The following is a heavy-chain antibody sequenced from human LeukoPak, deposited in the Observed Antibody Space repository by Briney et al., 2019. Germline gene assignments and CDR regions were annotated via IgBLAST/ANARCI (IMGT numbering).Heavy chain of an antibody. Sequence: PGGSLRLSCAASGFTFSSYSMNWVRQAPGRALEWVSSISSSSSYIYYADSVKGRFTISRDNAKNSLYLQMNSLRAEDTAVYYCARLSYSGSYYGMGYWGQGTLVTVSS. CDR3: ARLSYSGSYYGMGY. V-gene: IGHV3-21*01. D-gene: IGHD1-26*01. CDR2: ISSSSSYI. J-gene: IGHJ4*02. CDR1: GFTFSSYS.